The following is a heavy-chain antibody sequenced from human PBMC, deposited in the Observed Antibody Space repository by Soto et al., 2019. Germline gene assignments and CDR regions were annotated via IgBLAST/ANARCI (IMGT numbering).Heavy chain of an antibody. V-gene: IGHV1-69*06. CDR2: VIPIFGTA. CDR3: ARENGSRGQLADYYYGMDV. CDR1: GGTFSSYA. D-gene: IGHD6-6*01. Sequence: QVQLVQSGAEVKKPGSSVKVSCKASGGTFSSYAISWVRQAPGQGLEWMGGVIPIFGTANYAQKFQGRVTITEDKSTSAAYMELRSLRSEDTAVYYCARENGSRGQLADYYYGMDVWGQGTTVTVSS. J-gene: IGHJ6*02.